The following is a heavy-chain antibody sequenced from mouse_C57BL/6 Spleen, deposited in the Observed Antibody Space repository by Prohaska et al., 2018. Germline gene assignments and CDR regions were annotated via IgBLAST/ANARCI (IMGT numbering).Heavy chain of an antibody. CDR1: GYAFSSYW. CDR3: ARGGVTTVVADWYFDV. D-gene: IGHD1-1*01. V-gene: IGHV1-80*01. CDR2: IYPGDGDT. J-gene: IGHJ1*03. Sequence: QVQLQQSGAELVKPGASVKISCKASGYAFSSYWMNWVKQRPGKGLEWIGQIYPGDGDTNYNGKFKGKATLTADKSSSTAYMQLSSLTSEDSAVYFCARGGVTTVVADWYFDVWGTGTTVTVSS.